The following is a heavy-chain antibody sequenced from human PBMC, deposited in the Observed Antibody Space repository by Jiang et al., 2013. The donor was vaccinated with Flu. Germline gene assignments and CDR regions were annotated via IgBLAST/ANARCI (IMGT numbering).Heavy chain of an antibody. Sequence: PSFQGQVTISADKSISTAYLQWSSLKASDTAMYYCARAYSGNFYYFDYWGQGTLVTVSS. D-gene: IGHD5-12*01. V-gene: IGHV5-51*01. J-gene: IGHJ4*02. CDR3: ARAYSGNFYYFDY.